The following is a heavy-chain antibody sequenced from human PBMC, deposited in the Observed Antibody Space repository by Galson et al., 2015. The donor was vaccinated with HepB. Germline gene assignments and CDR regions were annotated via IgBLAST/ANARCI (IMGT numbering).Heavy chain of an antibody. J-gene: IGHJ3*02. Sequence: SLRLSCAASGFTFSTYAMHWVRQAPGKGLEWVAVISYDGSNKYYADSVKGRFTISRDNSKNTLYLQMNSLRAEDTAVYYCAKGSAEPDNAFDIWGQGTMVTVSS. V-gene: IGHV3-30-3*01. CDR1: GFTFSTYA. CDR3: AKGSAEPDNAFDI. D-gene: IGHD1-14*01. CDR2: ISYDGSNK.